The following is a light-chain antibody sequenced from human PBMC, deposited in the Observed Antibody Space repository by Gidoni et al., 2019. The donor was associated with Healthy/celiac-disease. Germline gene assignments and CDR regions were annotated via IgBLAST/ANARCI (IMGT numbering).Light chain of an antibody. CDR1: SRDVGGYNY. J-gene: IGLJ1*01. Sequence: QSALTQPPSASGSPGQSVTISCTGTSRDVGGYNYVSWYQQHPGKAPKLMIYEVSKRPSGVPDRFSGSKSGNTASLTVSGLQAEDEADYYCSSYAGSNNFVVFGTGTKVTVL. CDR3: SSYAGSNNFVV. CDR2: EVS. V-gene: IGLV2-8*01.